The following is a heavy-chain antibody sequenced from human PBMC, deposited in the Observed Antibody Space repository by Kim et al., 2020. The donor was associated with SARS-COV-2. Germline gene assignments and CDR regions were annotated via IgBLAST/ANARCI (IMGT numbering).Heavy chain of an antibody. CDR1: GYTFTSYY. CDR2: INPSGGST. Sequence: ASVKVSCKASGYTFTSYYMHWVRQAPGQGLEWMGIINPSGGSTSYAQKFQGRVTMTRDTSTSTVYMELSSLRSEDTAVYYCATPGGYYYDSSGYLGPYYWGQGTLVTVSS. CDR3: ATPGGYYYDSSGYLGPYY. D-gene: IGHD3-22*01. V-gene: IGHV1-46*01. J-gene: IGHJ4*02.